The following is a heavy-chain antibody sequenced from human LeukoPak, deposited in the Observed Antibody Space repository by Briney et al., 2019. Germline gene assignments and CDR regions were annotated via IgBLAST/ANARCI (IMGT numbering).Heavy chain of an antibody. J-gene: IGHJ5*02. CDR3: AREARRTS. V-gene: IGHV1-69*05. Sequence: SVKVSCKASGYTFTSYYMHWVRQAPGQGLEWMGRIIPIFGTANYAQKFQGRVTITTDESTSTAYMELSSLRSEDTAVYYCAREARRTSWGQGTLVTVSS. CDR2: IIPIFGTA. CDR1: GYTFTSYY.